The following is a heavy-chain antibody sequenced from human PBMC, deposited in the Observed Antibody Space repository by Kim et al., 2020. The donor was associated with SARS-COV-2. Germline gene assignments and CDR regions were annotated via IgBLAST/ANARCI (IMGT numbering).Heavy chain of an antibody. Sequence: GGSLRLSCAASGFTFSDYYMSWIRQAPGKGLEWVSYISSSSSYTNYADSVKGRFTISRDNAKNSLYLQMNSLRAEDTAVYYCARDRSVIQAVAGTRDYWGQGTLVTVSS. CDR3: ARDRSVIQAVAGTRDY. D-gene: IGHD6-19*01. J-gene: IGHJ4*02. CDR2: ISSSSSYT. V-gene: IGHV3-11*06. CDR1: GFTFSDYY.